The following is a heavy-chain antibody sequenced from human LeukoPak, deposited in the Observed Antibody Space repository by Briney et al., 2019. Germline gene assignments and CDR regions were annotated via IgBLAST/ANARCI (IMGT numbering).Heavy chain of an antibody. J-gene: IGHJ4*02. V-gene: IGHV5-51*01. Sequence: HGESLKISCKCSGYSFTSYWIAWVRQMPGKGLEWMGIIYPGDSDTTYSPSFQGQVTISADKSISTAYLQWSSLKASDTAMYYCARRRSGSYLDYWGQGTLVTVS. CDR1: GYSFTSYW. CDR2: IYPGDSDT. CDR3: ARRRSGSYLDY. D-gene: IGHD1-26*01.